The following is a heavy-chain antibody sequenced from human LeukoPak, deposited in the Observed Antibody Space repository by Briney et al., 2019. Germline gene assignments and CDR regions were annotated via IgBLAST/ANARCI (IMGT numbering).Heavy chain of an antibody. CDR2: INSDGSST. CDR3: AREGGVRYFDWLLPIPSDY. V-gene: IGHV3-74*01. D-gene: IGHD3-9*01. Sequence: GGSLRLSCAASGFTFSSYWMHWVRQAPGKGLVWVSRINSDGSSTSYADSVKGRFTISRDNAKNTLYLQMNSLRAEDTAVYYCAREGGVRYFDWLLPIPSDYWGQGTLVTVSS. CDR1: GFTFSSYW. J-gene: IGHJ4*02.